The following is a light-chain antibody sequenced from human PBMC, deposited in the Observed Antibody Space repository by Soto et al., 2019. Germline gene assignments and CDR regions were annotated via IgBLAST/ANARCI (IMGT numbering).Light chain of an antibody. Sequence: DIQMTQSPSSLSASVGDRVTITCQASRDIDNSLTWSQQKPGRAPKLLIYDASNLETGVPSRFSGSGSGTHVTVTISSLQPEDIATYYCQQYDNLPRTFGGGTKVEIK. V-gene: IGKV1-33*01. CDR2: DAS. J-gene: IGKJ4*01. CDR3: QQYDNLPRT. CDR1: RDIDNS.